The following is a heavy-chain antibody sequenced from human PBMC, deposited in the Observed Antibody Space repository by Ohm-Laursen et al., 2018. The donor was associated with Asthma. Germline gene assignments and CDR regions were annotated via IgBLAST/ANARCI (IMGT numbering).Heavy chain of an antibody. CDR3: TTDRIVVVPAAMYRNFDY. CDR2: ISTASSFI. D-gene: IGHD2-2*01. CDR1: GYAFSRYS. V-gene: IGHV3-21*03. Sequence: SLRLSCAASGYAFSRYSIHWVRQIPGKGLEWVASISTASSFIYYADSVRGRFTTSRDNARNSVYLQMNSLKTEDTAVYYCTTDRIVVVPAAMYRNFDYWGQGTLVTVSS. J-gene: IGHJ4*02.